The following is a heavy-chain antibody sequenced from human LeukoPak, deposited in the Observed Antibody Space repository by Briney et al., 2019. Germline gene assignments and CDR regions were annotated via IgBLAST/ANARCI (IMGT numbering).Heavy chain of an antibody. Sequence: GGSLRLSCAASGFTFRSYAMAWVRQAPGKGLEWVSTISGDGSNRYYADSVKGRFTISRDNSKNTLSLQMSNLRAEDTAVYYCAKGCGGTCYSDFDYWGQGILVTVSS. CDR1: GFTFRSYA. CDR2: ISGDGSNR. CDR3: AKGCGGTCYSDFDY. J-gene: IGHJ4*02. D-gene: IGHD2-15*01. V-gene: IGHV3-23*01.